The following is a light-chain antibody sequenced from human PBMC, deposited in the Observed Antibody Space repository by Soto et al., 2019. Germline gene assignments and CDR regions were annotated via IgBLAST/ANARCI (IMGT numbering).Light chain of an antibody. CDR2: GAS. V-gene: IGKV3-20*01. CDR3: QQYGSSLCT. J-gene: IGKJ1*01. CDR1: QSVSSSY. Sequence: EIVLTQSPGTLSLSPGERATLSCRASQSVSSSYLAWYQQKPGQAPRLLIYGASSRATGIPDRFSGSGSGTDFTLTISRLEPEDFAVYYCQQYGSSLCTFGQGTKVE.